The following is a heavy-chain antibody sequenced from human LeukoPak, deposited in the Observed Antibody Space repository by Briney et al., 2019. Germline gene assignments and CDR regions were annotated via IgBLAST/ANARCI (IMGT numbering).Heavy chain of an antibody. D-gene: IGHD4-23*01. CDR2: ISPYNGNT. CDR3: ARDLYGGIDY. V-gene: IGHV1-18*04. J-gene: IGHJ4*02. CDR1: GYTFTGYY. Sequence: ASVKVSCKASGYTFTGYYMHWVRQAPGQGLEWMGWISPYNGNTNYAQKFQGRVTMTTDTSTSTAYMELRGLRSDDTAVYSCARDLYGGIDYWGQGTLVTVSS.